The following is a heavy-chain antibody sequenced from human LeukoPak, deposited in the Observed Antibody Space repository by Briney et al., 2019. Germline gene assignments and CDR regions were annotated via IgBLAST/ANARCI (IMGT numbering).Heavy chain of an antibody. CDR1: GGTFSSYA. Sequence: SVKVSCRASGGTFSSYAISWVRQAPGQGLEWMGGIIPIFGTANYAQKFQGRVTITANKSTSTAYMELSSLRSEDTAVYYCARGYCSGGSCNEWFDPWGQGTLVTVSS. CDR3: ARGYCSGGSCNEWFDP. CDR2: IIPIFGTA. D-gene: IGHD2-15*01. V-gene: IGHV1-69*06. J-gene: IGHJ5*02.